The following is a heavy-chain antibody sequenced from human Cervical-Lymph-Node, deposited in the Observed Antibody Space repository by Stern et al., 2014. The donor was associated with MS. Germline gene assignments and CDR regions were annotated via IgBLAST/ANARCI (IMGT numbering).Heavy chain of an antibody. CDR3: ARGIAARLGAIDY. CDR2: INHSGST. J-gene: IGHJ4*02. V-gene: IGHV4-34*01. Sequence: QVQLQQWGAGLLKPSETLSLTCAVYGGSFSGYYWSWIRQPPGKGLEWIGEINHSGSTNYNPSLKSRVTISVDTSKNQFSLKLSSVTAADTAVYYCARGIAARLGAIDYWGQGTLVTVSS. D-gene: IGHD6-6*01. CDR1: GGSFSGYY.